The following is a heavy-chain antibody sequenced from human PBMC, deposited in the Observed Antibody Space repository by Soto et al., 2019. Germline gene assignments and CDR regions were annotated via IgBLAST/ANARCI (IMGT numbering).Heavy chain of an antibody. D-gene: IGHD6-19*01. Sequence: QAHLVQSGTEVKMPGASVQVSCKASGFVSTNHNFHWVRQAPGQSLEWMGRINAGNGNTQYSQNFQGRVTFTSDPSASTAFMELTNLRFEDRAMYSCASDYGSNWRLWGQGTLVSVSS. J-gene: IGHJ4*02. CDR3: ASDYGSNWRL. CDR2: INAGNGNT. CDR1: GFVSTNHN. V-gene: IGHV1-3*01.